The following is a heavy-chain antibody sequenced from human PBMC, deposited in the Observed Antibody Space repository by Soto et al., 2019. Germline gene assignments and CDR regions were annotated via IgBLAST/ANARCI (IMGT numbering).Heavy chain of an antibody. CDR2: INHSGST. CDR3: ARGAWDIVVVPAAKGPYYYYMDV. Sequence: PSETLSLTCAVYGGSFSGYYWSWIRQPPGKGLEWIGEINHSGSTNYNPSLKSRVTISVDTSKNQFSLKLSSVTAADTAVYYCARGAWDIVVVPAAKGPYYYYMDVWGKGTTVTVSS. J-gene: IGHJ6*03. CDR1: GGSFSGYY. D-gene: IGHD2-2*01. V-gene: IGHV4-34*01.